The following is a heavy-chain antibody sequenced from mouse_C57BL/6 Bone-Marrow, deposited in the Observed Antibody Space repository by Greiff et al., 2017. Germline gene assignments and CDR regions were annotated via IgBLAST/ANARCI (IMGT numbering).Heavy chain of an antibody. Sequence: QVQLQPPGAELVKPGASVKVSCKASGYTFTSYWMHWVKQRPGQDLEWIGRIHPSDSDTNYNQKFKGKATLTVDKSSSTASMQLSSLTSEDSAVXYCTTKITTVVYWAFDVWGTGTSVTVSS. V-gene: IGHV1-74*01. CDR1: GYTFTSYW. CDR2: IHPSDSDT. D-gene: IGHD1-1*01. CDR3: TTKITTVVYWAFDV. J-gene: IGHJ1*03.